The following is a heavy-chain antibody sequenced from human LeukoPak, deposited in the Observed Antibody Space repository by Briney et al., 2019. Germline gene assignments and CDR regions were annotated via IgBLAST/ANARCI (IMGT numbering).Heavy chain of an antibody. CDR1: GGSFSGYY. J-gene: IGHJ6*04. CDR3: ARGRYCSSTSCYGGYYYYYYGMDV. CDR2: INHSGST. V-gene: IGHV4-34*01. D-gene: IGHD2-2*01. Sequence: SETLSLTCAVYGGSFSGYYWSWIRRPPGKGLEWIGEINHSGSTNYNSSLKSRVTISVDTSKNQFSLKLSSVTAADTAVYYCARGRYCSSTSCYGGYYYYYYGMDVWGKGTTVTVSS.